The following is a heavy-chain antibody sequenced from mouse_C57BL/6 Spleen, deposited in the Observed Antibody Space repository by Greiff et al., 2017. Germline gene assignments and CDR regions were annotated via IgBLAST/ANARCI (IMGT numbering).Heavy chain of an antibody. D-gene: IGHD1-1*01. J-gene: IGHJ4*01. CDR3: AREGSSHYYAMDY. CDR2: IDPSDSET. CDR1: GYTFTSYW. V-gene: IGHV1-52*01. Sequence: VQLQQPGAELVRPGSSVKLSCKASGYTFTSYWMHWVKQRPIQGLEWIGNIDPSDSETHYNQKFKDKATLTVDKSSSTAYMQLSSLTSEDSAVYYCAREGSSHYYAMDYWGQGTSVTVSS.